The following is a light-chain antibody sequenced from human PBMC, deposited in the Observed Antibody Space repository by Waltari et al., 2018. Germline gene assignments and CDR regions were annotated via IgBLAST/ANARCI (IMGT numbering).Light chain of an antibody. Sequence: QSMLTQPPSASGTPGQRVTISCSGSSSNIGSKTVNWYQHLPGPAPRVRIYSNNQRPSGVPDRFSGSKSGTSASLAISGLQSEDEADYYCSSWDDSVIGPVFGGGTKLTVL. V-gene: IGLV1-44*01. J-gene: IGLJ2*01. CDR3: SSWDDSVIGPV. CDR2: SNN. CDR1: SSNIGSKT.